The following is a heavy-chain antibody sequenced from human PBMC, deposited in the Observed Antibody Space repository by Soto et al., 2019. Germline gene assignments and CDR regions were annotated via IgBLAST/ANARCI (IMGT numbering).Heavy chain of an antibody. CDR3: ARRPPGDDYNYYFAY. V-gene: IGHV3-73*02. CDR1: GFTFSGVA. CDR2: VRTKSDNYAT. Sequence: EVQLVESGGGLVQPGGSLKLSCSASGFTFSGVALHWVRQTSDKRLEWVGRVRTKSDNYATTYGASVTGRFLIYRDDSKNTAYLQMNSLKIEDTAVYYCARRPPGDDYNYYFAYWGQGALVTVSS. D-gene: IGHD4-4*01. J-gene: IGHJ4*02.